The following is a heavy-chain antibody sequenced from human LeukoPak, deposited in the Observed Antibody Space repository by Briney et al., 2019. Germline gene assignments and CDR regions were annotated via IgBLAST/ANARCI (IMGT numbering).Heavy chain of an antibody. CDR2: FDPEDGET. Sequence: ASVTVSCKVSGYTLTELSMHWVRQAPGKGLEWMGGFDPEDGETIYAQKFQGRVTMTEDTSTDTAYMELSSLRSEDTAVYYCATGLFDGSGSYYHSGGYWGQGTLVTVSS. J-gene: IGHJ4*02. V-gene: IGHV1-24*01. CDR1: GYTLTELS. D-gene: IGHD3-10*01. CDR3: ATGLFDGSGSYYHSGGY.